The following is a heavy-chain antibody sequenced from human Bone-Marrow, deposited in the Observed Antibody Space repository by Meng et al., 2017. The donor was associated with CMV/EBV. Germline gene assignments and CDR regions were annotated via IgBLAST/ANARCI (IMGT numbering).Heavy chain of an antibody. D-gene: IGHD6-13*01. CDR1: GFTFSSYG. Sequence: GESLKISCAASGFTFSSYGMHWVRQAPGKGLEWVAVIWYDGSNKYYADSVKGRFTISRDNSKSTLYLQMNSLRAEDTAVYYCAKEGRRAAAGYYYYYGRDVWGQGNTVNV. V-gene: IGHV3-33*06. CDR2: IWYDGSNK. CDR3: AKEGRRAAAGYYYYYGRDV. J-gene: IGHJ6*02.